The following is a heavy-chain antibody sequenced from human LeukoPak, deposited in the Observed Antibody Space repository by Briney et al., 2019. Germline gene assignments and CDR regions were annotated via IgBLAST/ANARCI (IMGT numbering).Heavy chain of an antibody. CDR1: GYTFTSYG. J-gene: IGHJ4*02. D-gene: IGHD6-19*01. CDR2: ISAYNGNT. V-gene: IGHV1-18*01. CDR3: ARGPFASYSSGWYDY. Sequence: ASVKVSCKASGYTFTSYGISWVRQAPGQGLEWMGWISAYNGNTNYAQKLQGRVAMTTDTSTSTAYMELRSLRSDDTAVYYCARGPFASYSSGWYDYWGQGTLVTVSS.